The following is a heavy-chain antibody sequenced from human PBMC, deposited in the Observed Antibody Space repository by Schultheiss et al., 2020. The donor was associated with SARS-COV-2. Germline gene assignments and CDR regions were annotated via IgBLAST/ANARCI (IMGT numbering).Heavy chain of an antibody. CDR1: GGSISSGDYY. Sequence: SETLSLTCTVSGGSISSGDYYWSWIRQPPGKGLEWIGYIYYSGSTYYNPSLKSRVTISVDTSKNQFSLKLSSVTAADTAVYYCATDTGIVGAADAFDIWGQGTMVTVSS. J-gene: IGHJ3*02. CDR3: ATDTGIVGAADAFDI. V-gene: IGHV4-61*08. D-gene: IGHD1-26*01. CDR2: IYYSGST.